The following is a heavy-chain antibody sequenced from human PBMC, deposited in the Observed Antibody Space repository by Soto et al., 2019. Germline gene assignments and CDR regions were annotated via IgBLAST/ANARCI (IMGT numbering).Heavy chain of an antibody. CDR3: AKERDIVVVVAPLDY. J-gene: IGHJ4*02. D-gene: IGHD2-15*01. V-gene: IGHV3-30*18. CDR1: GFTFSSHG. Sequence: QVQLVESGGGVVQPGRSLRLSCAASGFTFSSHGMHWVRQAPGKGLEWVAVISYDGSNKYYADSVKGRFTISRDNSKNTLYLQMNSLRAEDTAVYYCAKERDIVVVVAPLDYWGQGTLVTVSS. CDR2: ISYDGSNK.